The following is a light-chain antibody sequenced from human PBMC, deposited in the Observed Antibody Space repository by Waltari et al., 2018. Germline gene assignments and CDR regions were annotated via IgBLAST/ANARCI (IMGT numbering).Light chain of an antibody. Sequence: QSALTQPASVSGSPGQSITISCTGTSSDVGGYNYVSWYQQHPGKAPKLMIYDVSNRPSGVSNHFSGSKSGNTASLTISGLQAEDEADYYCSSYTGSSTLYVFGTGTKVTVL. J-gene: IGLJ1*01. CDR1: SSDVGGYNY. CDR2: DVS. V-gene: IGLV2-14*01. CDR3: SSYTGSSTLYV.